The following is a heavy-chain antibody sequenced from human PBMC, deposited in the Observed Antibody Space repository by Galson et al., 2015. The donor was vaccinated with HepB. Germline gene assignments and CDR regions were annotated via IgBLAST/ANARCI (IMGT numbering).Heavy chain of an antibody. V-gene: IGHV3-33*01. Sequence: SLRLSCAASGFTFNTYGVHWVRQAPGKGLEWVAIIYSDGSNTYYADSVKGRFTISRDNSKNTLYLQMNSLRAEDTAVYYCARELGCSGGTCYGAFHIRGQGTMVTVSS. CDR1: GFTFNTYG. D-gene: IGHD2-15*01. J-gene: IGHJ3*02. CDR3: ARELGCSGGTCYGAFHI. CDR2: IYSDGSNT.